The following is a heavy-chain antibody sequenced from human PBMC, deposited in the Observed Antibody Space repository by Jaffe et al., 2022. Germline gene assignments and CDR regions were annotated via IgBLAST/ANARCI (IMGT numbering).Heavy chain of an antibody. CDR2: IRYDGSNK. D-gene: IGHD6-6*01. V-gene: IGHV3-30*02. CDR1: GFTFSSYG. J-gene: IGHJ4*02. CDR3: AKDRSSSGGYYFDY. Sequence: QVQLVESGGGVVQPGGSLRLSCAASGFTFSSYGMHWVRQAPGKGLEWVAFIRYDGSNKYYADSVKGRFTISRDNSKNTLYLQMNSLRAEDTAVYYCAKDRSSSGGYYFDYWGQGTLVTVSS.